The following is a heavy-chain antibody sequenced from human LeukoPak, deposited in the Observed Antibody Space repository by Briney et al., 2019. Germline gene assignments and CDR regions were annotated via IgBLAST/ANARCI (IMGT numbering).Heavy chain of an antibody. Sequence: ASVKVSCKASGYTFTGYYMHWVRQAPGQGLEWMGWINPNSGGTNYAQKFQGRVTMTRDTSISTAYMELSRLRSDDTAVYYCARGIAAAGTGSGYWGQGTLVTVSS. J-gene: IGHJ4*02. D-gene: IGHD6-13*01. CDR3: ARGIAAAGTGSGY. CDR2: INPNSGGT. CDR1: GYTFTGYY. V-gene: IGHV1-2*02.